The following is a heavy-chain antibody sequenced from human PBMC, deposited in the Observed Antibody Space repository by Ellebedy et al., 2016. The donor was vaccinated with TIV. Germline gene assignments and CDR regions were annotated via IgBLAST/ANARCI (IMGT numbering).Heavy chain of an antibody. J-gene: IGHJ3*02. D-gene: IGHD2-2*01. CDR2: INHSGST. CDR1: GGSFSGYY. V-gene: IGHV4-34*01. Sequence: SETLSLXCAVYGGSFSGYYWSWIRQPPGKGLEWIGEINHSGSTNYNPSLKSRVTISVDTSKNQFSLKLSSVTAADTAVYYCARGRYCSSTSCYVLAFDIWGQGTMVTVSS. CDR3: ARGRYCSSTSCYVLAFDI.